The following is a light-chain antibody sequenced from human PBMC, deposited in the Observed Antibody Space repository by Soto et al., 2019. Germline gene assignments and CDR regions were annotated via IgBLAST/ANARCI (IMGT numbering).Light chain of an antibody. V-gene: IGLV1-40*01. J-gene: IGLJ1*01. CDR1: SSNIGAGYD. CDR2: SNN. Sequence: QLVLTQPPSVSGAPGQRVTISCTGSSSNIGAGYDVHWYQRLPGTAPKVLIYSNNNRPSGVPDRFSGSKSGTSASLAITGLQAEDEADYYCQSYDSSLSGSYVFGPGTKLTVL. CDR3: QSYDSSLSGSYV.